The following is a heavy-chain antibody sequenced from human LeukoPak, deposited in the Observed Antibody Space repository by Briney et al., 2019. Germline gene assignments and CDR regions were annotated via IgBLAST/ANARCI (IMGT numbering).Heavy chain of an antibody. Sequence: RGESLRISCKGSGYSFTSYWISWVRQMPGKGLEWMGRIDPSDSYTNYSPSFQGHVTLSADKSISTAYLQWSSPKASDTAMYYCARPVAYCGGDCYWYAFDIWGQGTMVTVSS. J-gene: IGHJ3*02. V-gene: IGHV5-10-1*01. CDR2: IDPSDSYT. CDR1: GYSFTSYW. D-gene: IGHD2-21*02. CDR3: ARPVAYCGGDCYWYAFDI.